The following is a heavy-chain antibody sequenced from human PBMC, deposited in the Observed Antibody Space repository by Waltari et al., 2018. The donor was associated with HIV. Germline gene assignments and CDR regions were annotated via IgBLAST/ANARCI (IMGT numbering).Heavy chain of an antibody. Sequence: VQLVESGGGVVQPGRYLRLSWAASGFTFHAYAMHWVRQAPGKGLEWVAVILFDGSNKYYAESVKGRFTISRDNSKNTLYLQMNSLRAEDTAVYYCARGERFLEWLPKGYWGQGTLVTVSS. J-gene: IGHJ4*02. V-gene: IGHV3-30*01. CDR1: GFTFHAYA. CDR2: ILFDGSNK. D-gene: IGHD3-3*01. CDR3: ARGERFLEWLPKGY.